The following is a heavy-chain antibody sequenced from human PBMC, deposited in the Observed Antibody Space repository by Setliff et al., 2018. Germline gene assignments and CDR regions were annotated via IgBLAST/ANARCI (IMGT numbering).Heavy chain of an antibody. CDR2: INNRGDTI. CDR1: GFAFSGDD. V-gene: IGHV3-48*03. CDR3: ARDSPIRLGVIPS. D-gene: IGHD2-21*01. Sequence: GGSLRLSCPGSGFAFSGDDMHWVRQAPGKGLEWVSYINNRGDTIYYADSVRGRFTISRDNAKNSVYLQMNSLRAEDTAIYFCARDSPIRLGVIPSWGPGTLVTVSS. J-gene: IGHJ4*02.